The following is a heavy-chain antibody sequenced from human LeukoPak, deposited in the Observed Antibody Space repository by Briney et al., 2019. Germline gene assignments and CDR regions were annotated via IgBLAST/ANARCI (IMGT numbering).Heavy chain of an antibody. J-gene: IGHJ4*02. D-gene: IGHD6-6*01. CDR2: INPSGGST. Sequence: ASVKVSWKASGYTFTSYYMHWVRQAPGQGLEWMGIINPSGGSTSYAQKFQGRVTMTRDTSTSTVYMELSSLRSEDTAVYYCARDGYSSSSSGHRYYFDYWGQGTLVTVSS. CDR1: GYTFTSYY. CDR3: ARDGYSSSSSGHRYYFDY. V-gene: IGHV1-46*01.